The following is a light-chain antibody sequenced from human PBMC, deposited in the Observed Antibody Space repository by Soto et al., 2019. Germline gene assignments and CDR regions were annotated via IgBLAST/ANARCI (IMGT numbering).Light chain of an antibody. CDR3: HQGHNWPLT. CDR2: SAS. Sequence: EIVMTQSPATLSVSPGERATLSCRASQSISTELARYQQKPGQPPRLLIYSASTRATGVPARFTGSGSGSEFTLTISGLQSEDFAVYYCHQGHNWPLTFGQGTRLEI. J-gene: IGKJ2*01. V-gene: IGKV3-15*01. CDR1: QSISTE.